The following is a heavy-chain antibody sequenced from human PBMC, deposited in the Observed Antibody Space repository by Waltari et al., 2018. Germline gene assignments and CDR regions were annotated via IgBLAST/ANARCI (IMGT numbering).Heavy chain of an antibody. CDR1: GGSISTNYN. CDR3: GRIAFGDEGGYFQY. J-gene: IGHJ1*01. Sequence: QLQLQESGPGLVKPSETLSLTCTVSGGSISTNYNWGWIRQPPGKGLEWTGNMQYRESTFYNPSLERRVTISLDTWKNQFSLRLSSVGAADTAVYFCGRIAFGDEGGYFQYWGQGTLVTVSS. V-gene: IGHV4-39*01. CDR2: MQYREST. D-gene: IGHD4-17*01.